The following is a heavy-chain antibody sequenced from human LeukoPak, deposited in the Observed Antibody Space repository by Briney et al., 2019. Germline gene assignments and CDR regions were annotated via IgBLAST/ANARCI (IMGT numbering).Heavy chain of an antibody. CDR2: MNTNSGNT. CDR3: ARGRGVVGATSPTYYYYYYMDV. CDR1: GYTFTSYD. Sequence: ASVKVSCKASGYTFTSYDINWVRQATGQGLEWMGWMNTNSGNTGYAQKFQGRVTMTRNTSISTAYMELSSLRSEDTAVYYCARGRGVVGATSPTYYYYYYMDVWGKGTTVTVSS. J-gene: IGHJ6*03. V-gene: IGHV1-8*01. D-gene: IGHD1-26*01.